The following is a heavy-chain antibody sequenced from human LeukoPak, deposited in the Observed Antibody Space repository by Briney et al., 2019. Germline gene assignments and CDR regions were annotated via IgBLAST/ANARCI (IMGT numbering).Heavy chain of an antibody. V-gene: IGHV3-30*18. CDR1: GFTFSNYG. CDR2: ISYDGSNK. CDR3: AKGYGFDSSGSEHYFEN. D-gene: IGHD3-22*01. Sequence: GRSLRLSCAASGFTFSNYGIHWVRQAPGKGLEWVAVISYDGSNKYYAESVKGRFTISRDNSKNTLYLQMNSLRAEDTAVHYCAKGYGFDSSGSEHYFENWGQGILVTVSS. J-gene: IGHJ4*02.